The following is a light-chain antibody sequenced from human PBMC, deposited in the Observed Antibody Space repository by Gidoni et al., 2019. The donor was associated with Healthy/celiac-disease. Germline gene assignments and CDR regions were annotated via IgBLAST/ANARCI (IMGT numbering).Light chain of an antibody. CDR3: QSYDSSLSGSWV. CDR1: SSNIGAGYD. J-gene: IGLJ3*02. V-gene: IGLV1-40*01. Sequence: QSVLTPPPSVSGAPGQRVTISCPGSSSNIGAGYDVHWYQQRPGTAPKPRIHGNSNRPSGVPDRFSGSKSGTSASRAITGLQAEDEADYYCQSYDSSLSGSWVFGGGTKLTVL. CDR2: GNS.